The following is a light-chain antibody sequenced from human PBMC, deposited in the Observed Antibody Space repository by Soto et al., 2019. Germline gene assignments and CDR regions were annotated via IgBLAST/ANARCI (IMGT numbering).Light chain of an antibody. CDR3: QRYNSYSEA. CDR1: QTISSW. V-gene: IGKV1-5*03. Sequence: DIQITQSPSTLSGSVGDRVTITCRASQTISSWLAWYKQKPGKAPKLLIYKASTLKSGVPSRFSGSGAGTECTRTISSLQPDDFATDYCQRYNSYSEAFGQGTKVDIK. J-gene: IGKJ1*01. CDR2: KAS.